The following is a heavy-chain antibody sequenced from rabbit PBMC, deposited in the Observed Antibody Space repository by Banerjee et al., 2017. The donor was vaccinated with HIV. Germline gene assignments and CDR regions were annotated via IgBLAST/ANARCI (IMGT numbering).Heavy chain of an antibody. D-gene: IGHD5-1*01. V-gene: IGHV1S45*01. J-gene: IGHJ4*01. CDR1: GITLSSYW. CDR3: XXXXDXNXRIWHFNL. CDR2: ISTGYGTT. Sequence: QQQLVESGGGLVKPGASLTLTCKASGITLSSYWICWVRQAPGKGLEWIACISTGYGTTYYASWAKGRFTISKTSTTVTLXMTSLTAADXATYFXXXXXDXNXRIWHFNLWGQGTLVTVS.